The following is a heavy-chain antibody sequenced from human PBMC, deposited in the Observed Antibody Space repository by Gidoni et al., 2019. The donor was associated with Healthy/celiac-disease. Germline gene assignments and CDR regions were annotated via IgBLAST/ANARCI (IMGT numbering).Heavy chain of an antibody. J-gene: IGHJ5*02. CDR1: GGSISSYY. V-gene: IGHV4-59*08. CDR2: IYYSGST. D-gene: IGHD3-10*01. Sequence: QVQLQESGPGLVKPSETLSLTCTVSGGSISSYYWSWIRQPPGKGLEWIGYIYYSGSTNYNPSLKSRVTISVDTSKNQFSLKLSSVTAADTAVYYCARHDSGSYYAFDPWGQGTLVTVSS. CDR3: ARHDSGSYYAFDP.